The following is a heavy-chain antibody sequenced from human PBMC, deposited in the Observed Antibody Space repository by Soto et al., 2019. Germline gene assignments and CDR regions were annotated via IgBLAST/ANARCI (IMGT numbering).Heavy chain of an antibody. CDR3: ARDSRLLRYFDWSQHQPYYGMDV. Sequence: PGGSLRLSCAASGFTFSSYGMHWVRQAPGKGLEWVAVIWYDGSNKYYADSVKGRFTISRDNSKNTLYLQMNSLRAEDTAVYYCARDSRLLRYFDWSQHQPYYGMDVWGQGTTVTVSS. CDR1: GFTFSSYG. D-gene: IGHD3-9*01. J-gene: IGHJ6*02. CDR2: IWYDGSNK. V-gene: IGHV3-33*01.